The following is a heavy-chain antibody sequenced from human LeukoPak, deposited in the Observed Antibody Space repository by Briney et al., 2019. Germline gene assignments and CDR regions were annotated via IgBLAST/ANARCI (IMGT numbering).Heavy chain of an antibody. J-gene: IGHJ4*02. CDR1: GYTFTGYY. CDR2: INPSSGGT. CDR3: ARDRSRYFDY. D-gene: IGHD3-16*02. V-gene: IGHV1-2*02. Sequence: ASVKVSCKTSGYTFTGYYMHWVGQAPGQGLEWMGWINPSSGGTDYAQKFQGRVTMTRDTSISTVYMELSRLRSDDTAVYYCARDRSRYFDYWGQGTLVTVSS.